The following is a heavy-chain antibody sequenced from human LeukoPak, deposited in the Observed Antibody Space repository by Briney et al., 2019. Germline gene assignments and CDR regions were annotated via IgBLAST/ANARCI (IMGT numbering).Heavy chain of an antibody. CDR3: VRDQGGERWFDP. V-gene: IGHV3-21*01. Sequence: NPGGSLRLSCAASGFTFSTYTMNWVRQAPGKGLEWVSSISSGSSFIYYADSVKGRFTIARDNAKNSLYLQMNSLRPEDTAIYYCVRDQGGERWFDPWGQGTLVTVSS. CDR2: ISSGSSFI. J-gene: IGHJ5*02. D-gene: IGHD3-16*01. CDR1: GFTFSTYT.